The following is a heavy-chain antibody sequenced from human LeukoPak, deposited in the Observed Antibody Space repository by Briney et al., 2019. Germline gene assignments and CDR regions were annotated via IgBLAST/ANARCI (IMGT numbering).Heavy chain of an antibody. CDR3: ARDASVDTAMVHDY. J-gene: IGHJ4*02. D-gene: IGHD5-18*01. Sequence: SETLSLTCAVYGGSFSGYYWSWIRQPPGKGLEWIGEINHSGSTNYNPSLKSRVTISVDTSKNQFSLKLSSVTAADTAVYYCARDASVDTAMVHDYWGQGTLVTVSS. CDR2: INHSGST. CDR1: GGSFSGYY. V-gene: IGHV4-34*01.